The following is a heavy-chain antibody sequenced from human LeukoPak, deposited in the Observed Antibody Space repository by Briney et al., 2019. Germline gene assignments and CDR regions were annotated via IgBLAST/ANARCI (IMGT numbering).Heavy chain of an antibody. CDR1: GFTFSSYY. D-gene: IGHD3-22*01. CDR3: YDSSGYHYPS. CDR2: INPSGGST. V-gene: IGHV1-46*01. J-gene: IGHJ4*02. Sequence: GRSLRLSCAASGFTFSSYYMHWVRQAPGQGLEWMGMINPSGGSTSNAQKFQGRVTMTRDTSTSTVYMELSSLRSEDTAVYYCYDSSGYHYPSWGQGTLVTVSS.